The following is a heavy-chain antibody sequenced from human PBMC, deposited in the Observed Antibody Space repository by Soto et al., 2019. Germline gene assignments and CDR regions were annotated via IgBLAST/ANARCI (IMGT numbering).Heavy chain of an antibody. CDR1: GFTFSSYA. Sequence: GGSLRLSCSASGFTFSSYAMHWVRQAPGKGLEYFSAISSNGGSTYYADSVKGRFTISRDNSKNTLYLQMSSLRAEDTAVYYCVKASGYCSGGSCYPNSHFDYWGQGTLVTVSS. CDR2: ISSNGGST. D-gene: IGHD2-15*01. J-gene: IGHJ4*02. CDR3: VKASGYCSGGSCYPNSHFDY. V-gene: IGHV3-64D*06.